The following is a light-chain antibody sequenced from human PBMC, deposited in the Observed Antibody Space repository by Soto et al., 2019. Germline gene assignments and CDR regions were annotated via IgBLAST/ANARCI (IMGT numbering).Light chain of an antibody. J-gene: IGKJ4*01. CDR2: GAS. V-gene: IGKV3-20*01. CDR3: QQYGSSPPLT. Sequence: EIVMTQYTATLSVSPGERATLSCRASQSVSSSYLAWYQQKPGQAPRLLIYGASSRATGIPDRFSGSGSGTDFTLTISGLEPEDFAVYYCQQYGSSPPLTFGGGTNVAIK. CDR1: QSVSSSY.